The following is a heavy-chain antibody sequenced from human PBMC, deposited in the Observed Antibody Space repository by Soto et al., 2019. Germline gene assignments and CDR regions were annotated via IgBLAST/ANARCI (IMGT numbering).Heavy chain of an antibody. D-gene: IGHD6-13*01. Sequence: ETLSLTSAVYGVSFNSDSWRCIRQPPGQEMEWMGKINNSGSNNNNHSLKSQVTITVAMSKNQSSLKLNSITVADTAVDYCARGRKQLVLACYDYYGMDVWGQGPTVTVSS. CDR3: ARGRKQLVLACYDYYGMDV. CDR2: INNSGSN. V-gene: IGHV4-34*01. CDR1: GVSFNSDS. J-gene: IGHJ6*02.